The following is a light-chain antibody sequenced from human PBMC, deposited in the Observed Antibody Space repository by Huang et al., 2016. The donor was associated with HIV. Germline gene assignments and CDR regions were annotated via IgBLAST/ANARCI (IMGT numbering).Light chain of an antibody. V-gene: IGKV3-15*01. J-gene: IGKJ2*01. CDR1: QGVSSN. Sequence: ERVLTQSPVTLSASPGGRATLSCRASQGVSSNLAWYQQKPGQAPRLLIHDASTRASDIPARFSGSGSDIEFTLTISSLQSEDSAVYYCQQYNNWPRTFGQGTKLEIK. CDR3: QQYNNWPRT. CDR2: DAS.